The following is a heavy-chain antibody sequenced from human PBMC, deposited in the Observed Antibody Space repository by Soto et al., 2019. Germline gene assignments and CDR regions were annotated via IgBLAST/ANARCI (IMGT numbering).Heavy chain of an antibody. V-gene: IGHV4-59*11. J-gene: IGHJ4*02. CDR3: ARADPDASVGY. CDR1: GASMSSHY. CDR2: ISYSGST. Sequence: KTSETLSLTCTVSGASMSSHYWTWLRQSPGKGLEWIGYISYSGSTYYNPSHKSRVTISADTSRNQLSLKLSAVISADTAVYYCARADPDASVGYWGQGTLVTVSS. D-gene: IGHD3-16*01.